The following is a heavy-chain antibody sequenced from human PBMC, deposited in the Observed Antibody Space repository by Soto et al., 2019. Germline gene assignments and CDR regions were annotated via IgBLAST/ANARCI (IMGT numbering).Heavy chain of an antibody. D-gene: IGHD2-2*01. V-gene: IGHV4-30-4*01. Sequence: SETVSLTCTVSNATITSGDYYWGWIRQPPGKGLEWIGYIYATGSTYYNPSLKSRLTISIDTSKNQFSLELNSVTTADTAVYYCARVTFCSSTRCYPDNWFDPWGQGTLVTVSS. CDR3: ARVTFCSSTRCYPDNWFDP. J-gene: IGHJ5*02. CDR1: NATITSGDYY. CDR2: IYATGST.